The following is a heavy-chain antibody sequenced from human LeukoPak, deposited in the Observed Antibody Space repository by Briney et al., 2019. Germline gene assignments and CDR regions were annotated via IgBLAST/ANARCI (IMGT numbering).Heavy chain of an antibody. Sequence: GGSLRLSCAASGFTFSSYEMNWVRQAPGKGLEWVSYISSSGSTIYYADSVKGRFTISRDNAKNSLYLQMNSLRAEDTAVYYCARRGTAMGYFDYWGQGTLATVSS. V-gene: IGHV3-48*03. J-gene: IGHJ4*02. CDR3: ARRGTAMGYFDY. CDR1: GFTFSSYE. D-gene: IGHD5-18*01. CDR2: ISSSGSTI.